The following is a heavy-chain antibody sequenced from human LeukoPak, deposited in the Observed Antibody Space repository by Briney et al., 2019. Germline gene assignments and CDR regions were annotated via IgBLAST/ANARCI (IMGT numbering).Heavy chain of an antibody. CDR1: GGSFSGYY. Sequence: PSEALSLTCAVYGGSFSGYYWSWIRQPPGKGLEWIGEINHSGSTNYNPSLKSRVTISVNTSKNQFSLKLSSVTAADTAVYYCARGHFLTNWNYRWGSIWFDPWGQGTLVTVSS. V-gene: IGHV4-34*01. CDR3: ARGHFLTNWNYRWGSIWFDP. CDR2: INHSGST. D-gene: IGHD1-7*01. J-gene: IGHJ5*02.